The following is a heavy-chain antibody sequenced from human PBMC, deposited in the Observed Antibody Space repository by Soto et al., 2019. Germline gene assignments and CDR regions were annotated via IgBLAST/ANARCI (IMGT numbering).Heavy chain of an antibody. CDR1: GGTFSSYA. Sequence: QVQLVQSGAEVKKPGSSVKVSCKASGGTFSSYAISWVRQAPGQGREWMGGIIPIFGTANYAQKFQGRVRITADESTSTAYMELSSLRSEDTAVYYCARSKRGVGATTAHYYYYYGMEVWGQGTTVTVSS. CDR3: ARSKRGVGATTAHYYYYYGMEV. D-gene: IGHD1-26*01. CDR2: IIPIFGTA. J-gene: IGHJ6*02. V-gene: IGHV1-69*12.